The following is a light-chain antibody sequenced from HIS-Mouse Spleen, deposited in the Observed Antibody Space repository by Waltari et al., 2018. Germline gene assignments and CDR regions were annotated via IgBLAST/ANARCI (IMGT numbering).Light chain of an antibody. J-gene: IGLJ2*01. CDR2: DDS. CDR3: QVWDSSSDHVV. CDR1: NIGSKS. V-gene: IGLV3-21*03. Sequence: SYVLTQPPSVSVAPEKTARITCGGNNIGSKSVHWYQQKPGQAPVLVVYDDSNRPPGSPERFSGSNAGNTATLTISRVEAGDEADYYCQVWDSSSDHVVFGGGTKLTVL.